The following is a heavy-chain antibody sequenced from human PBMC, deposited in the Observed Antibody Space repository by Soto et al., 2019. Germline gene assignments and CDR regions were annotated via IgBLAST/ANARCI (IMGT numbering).Heavy chain of an antibody. Sequence: QPGGSLRLSCAASGFTFNSYVMHWVRQAPGKGLEWVAVISSDGTTENYADSVKGRFTVSRDNSRNTLLLQMNSLGTEDTAIYYCAKHPSGSMRGGWFDPWGQGTLVTVSS. J-gene: IGHJ5*02. V-gene: IGHV3-30*18. CDR2: ISSDGTTE. D-gene: IGHD3-10*01. CDR3: AKHPSGSMRGGWFDP. CDR1: GFTFNSYV.